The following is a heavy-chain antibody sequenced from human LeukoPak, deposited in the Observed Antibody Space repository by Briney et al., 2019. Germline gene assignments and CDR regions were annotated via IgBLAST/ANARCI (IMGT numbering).Heavy chain of an antibody. V-gene: IGHV3-30*03. Sequence: GRSLRLSCAASGFTFSSYGMHWVRQAPGKGLEWVAVISYDGSNKYYADSVKGRFTISRDNAKNSLYLQMNSLRAEDTAVYYCARAIVATIPYWGQGTLVTVSS. CDR3: ARAIVATIPY. CDR1: GFTFSSYG. CDR2: ISYDGSNK. D-gene: IGHD5-12*01. J-gene: IGHJ4*02.